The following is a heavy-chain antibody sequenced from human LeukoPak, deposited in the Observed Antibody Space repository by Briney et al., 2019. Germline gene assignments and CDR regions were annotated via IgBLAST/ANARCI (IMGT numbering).Heavy chain of an antibody. CDR1: GYSISSGYY. Sequence: PSETLSLTCAVSGYSISSGYYWGWIRQPPGKGREWIASIYHSGSTYYNPSLKSRVTISVDTFKNQFSLKLSSVTAADTAVYYCARRVVSRHITNIVVVPAVISYFDYWGQGTVVTVSS. V-gene: IGHV4-38-2*01. CDR2: IYHSGST. J-gene: IGHJ4*02. CDR3: ARRVVSRHITNIVVVPAVISYFDY. D-gene: IGHD2-2*01.